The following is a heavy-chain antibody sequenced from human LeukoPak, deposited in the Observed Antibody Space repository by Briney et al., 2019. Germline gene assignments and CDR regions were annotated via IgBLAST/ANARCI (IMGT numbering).Heavy chain of an antibody. CDR1: GFTFSSYG. Sequence: PGGSLRLSCAASGFTFSSYGMHWVRQAPGKGLEWVAVIWYDGSNKYYADSVKGRFTISRDNSKNTLYLQMNSLRAEDTAVYYCARGGYCSSTSCKIDYYYYGMDVWGQGTTVTVSS. CDR2: IWYDGSNK. V-gene: IGHV3-33*01. CDR3: ARGGYCSSTSCKIDYYYYGMDV. D-gene: IGHD2-2*01. J-gene: IGHJ6*02.